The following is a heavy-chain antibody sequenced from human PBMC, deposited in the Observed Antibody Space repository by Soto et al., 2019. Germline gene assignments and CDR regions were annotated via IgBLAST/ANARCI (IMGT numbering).Heavy chain of an antibody. CDR2: IYPDDSDT. D-gene: IGHD3-16*01. CDR3: ARHQGEQSAFDI. Sequence: GESLKISCEASGYSFTFYWIAWVRQLPGKGLEWMGIIYPDDSDTRYSPFFQGQVTISADESITTAFLQWSSLKALDTGTHYSARHQGEQSAFDIWGQGTRVAVSS. V-gene: IGHV5-51*01. J-gene: IGHJ3*02. CDR1: GYSFTFYW.